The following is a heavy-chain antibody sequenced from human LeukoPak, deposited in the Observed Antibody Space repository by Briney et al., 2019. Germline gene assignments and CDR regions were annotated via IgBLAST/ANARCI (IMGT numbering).Heavy chain of an antibody. CDR1: GFTFSSYD. Sequence: GGSLRLSCAASGFTFSSYDMSWVRQAPGKGLEWVSAISGGGGSTYYADSVKGRFTIARDNSKNTLYLQLNSLRAEDTAVYYCAKSGCTSTSCFIGDYWGQGTLVTVSS. D-gene: IGHD2-2*01. V-gene: IGHV3-23*01. CDR3: AKSGCTSTSCFIGDY. CDR2: ISGGGGST. J-gene: IGHJ4*02.